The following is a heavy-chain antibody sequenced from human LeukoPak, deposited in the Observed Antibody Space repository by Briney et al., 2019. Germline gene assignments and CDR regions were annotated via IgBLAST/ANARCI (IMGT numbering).Heavy chain of an antibody. J-gene: IGHJ4*02. CDR2: INPGDSDT. V-gene: IGHV5-51*01. CDR3: ARRIGSGWYDY. CDR1: GSSFTSYW. Sequence: GESLKISFKGSGSSFTSYWIGWVRPMPGKGLEWLGIINPGDSDTRYSPSFQGQVTISADKSISTANLQWSSLKASDTAMYYCARRIGSGWYDYWGQGTLVTVSS. D-gene: IGHD6-19*01.